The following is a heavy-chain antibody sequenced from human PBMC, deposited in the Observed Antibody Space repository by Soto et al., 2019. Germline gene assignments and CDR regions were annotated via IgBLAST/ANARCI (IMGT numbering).Heavy chain of an antibody. J-gene: IGHJ4*02. D-gene: IGHD2-15*01. Sequence: ASVKVSCKASGYSFKDHYMHWVRQAPGRGLEWVGIINPSGEHTNYAQQFRGRVAMTRNTSTSTAYMELRSLRSEDTAVYFCARISCKGGSCYFDFDHWGQGTLVTVSS. CDR3: ARISCKGGSCYFDFDH. CDR2: INPSGEHT. V-gene: IGHV1-46*02. CDR1: GYSFKDHY.